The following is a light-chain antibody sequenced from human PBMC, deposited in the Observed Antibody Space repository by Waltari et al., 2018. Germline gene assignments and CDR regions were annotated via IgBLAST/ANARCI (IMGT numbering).Light chain of an antibody. CDR2: GAS. CDR1: QNINSNY. Sequence: EIVLTQSPGTLSLSPGERATLSCRASQNINSNYFAWYQHKPGQAPRLLIYGASSRATDIPDRFSGSGSVTDFTLTISRLEPEDFAVYYCHQYGISPSTFGQGTKVEIK. J-gene: IGKJ1*01. V-gene: IGKV3-20*01. CDR3: HQYGISPST.